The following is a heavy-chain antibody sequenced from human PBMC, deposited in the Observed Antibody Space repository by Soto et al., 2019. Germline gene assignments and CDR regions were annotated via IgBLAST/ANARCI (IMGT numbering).Heavy chain of an antibody. V-gene: IGHV4-39*01. CDR2: VYYSGTA. J-gene: IGHJ4*02. Sequence: QLQLQESGPGLVKPSETLSLTCSVSGGSIISSSYYWGWIGQAPGKGLEWSGSVYYSGTAYHNPSLRGRVTISGDTSKTQCSLKLSCVTAEDTAVYYCARHIRVSSSFSGRYYFDFWGQGTLVTVSS. D-gene: IGHD6-6*01. CDR1: GGSIISSSYY. CDR3: ARHIRVSSSFSGRYYFDF.